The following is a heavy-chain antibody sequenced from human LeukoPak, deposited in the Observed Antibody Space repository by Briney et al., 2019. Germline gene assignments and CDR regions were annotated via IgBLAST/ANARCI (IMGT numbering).Heavy chain of an antibody. Sequence: PSETLSLTCTASGGSISNYYWTWIRQPPGKGLEWIGYIYSTGSTNYNPSLESRVTISVDTSKNHISLELSSVTAADTAVYYCARERKYFEDWGQGTLVTVSS. J-gene: IGHJ4*02. CDR3: ARERKYFED. CDR2: IYSTGST. V-gene: IGHV4-59*01. CDR1: GGSISNYY.